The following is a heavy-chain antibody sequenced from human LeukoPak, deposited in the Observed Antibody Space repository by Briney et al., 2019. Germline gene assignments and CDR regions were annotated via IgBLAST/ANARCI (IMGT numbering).Heavy chain of an antibody. CDR2: IRSKANSYAT. V-gene: IGHV3-73*01. CDR1: GFTFSGSA. CDR3: TTHDYGDAIDY. J-gene: IGHJ4*02. D-gene: IGHD4-17*01. Sequence: GGSLRLSCAASGFTFSGSAMHWVRQASGKGLEWVGRIRSKANSYATAYAASVKGRFTISRYDSKNTAYLQMNSLKTEDTAVYYCTTHDYGDAIDYWGQGTLVTVSS.